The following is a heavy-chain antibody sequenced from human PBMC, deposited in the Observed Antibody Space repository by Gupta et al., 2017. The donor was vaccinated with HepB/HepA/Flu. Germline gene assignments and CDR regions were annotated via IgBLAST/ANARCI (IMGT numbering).Heavy chain of an antibody. CDR3: ARAVAEYDSSGYYYGPYYYYYMDV. CDR2: ISAYNGNT. V-gene: IGHV1-18*01. J-gene: IGHJ6*03. CDR1: GYPFTSYG. D-gene: IGHD3-22*01. Sequence: QVQLVQSGAEVKKPGASVKVSCKASGYPFTSYGSSWVRQAPGQGLEWVGWISAYNGNTNYAQKLQGRVTMTTDTSTSTAYMELRSLRADDTAVYYCARAVAEYDSSGYYYGPYYYYYMDVWGKGTTVTVSS.